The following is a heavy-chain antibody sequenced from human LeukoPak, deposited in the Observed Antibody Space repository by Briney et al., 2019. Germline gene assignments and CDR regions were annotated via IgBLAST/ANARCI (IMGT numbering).Heavy chain of an antibody. Sequence: PGRSLRLSCAASGFTFDDYAMHWVRQAPGKGLEWVSGISWNSGSIGYADSVKGRFTISRDNAKNSLYLQMNSLRAEDTALYYCAKDMGGYYDSSGYYSFDYWGQGTLVTVSS. CDR3: AKDMGGYYDSSGYYSFDY. CDR2: ISWNSGSI. D-gene: IGHD3-22*01. V-gene: IGHV3-9*01. J-gene: IGHJ4*02. CDR1: GFTFDDYA.